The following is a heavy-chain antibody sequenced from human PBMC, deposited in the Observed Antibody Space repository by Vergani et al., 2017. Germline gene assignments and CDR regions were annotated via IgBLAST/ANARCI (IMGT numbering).Heavy chain of an antibody. D-gene: IGHD3-3*01. CDR1: GFTFSSYE. CDR2: ISSSGSTI. CDR3: ARDLERTYYDFWSGLDV. J-gene: IGHJ6*04. Sequence: EVQLVESGGGLVQPGGSLRLSCAASGFTFSSYEMNWVRQAPGKGLEWVSYISSSGSTIYYADSVKGRFTISRDNAKNSLYLQMNSLRAEDTAVYYCARDLERTYYDFWSGLDVWGKGTTVTVSS. V-gene: IGHV3-48*03.